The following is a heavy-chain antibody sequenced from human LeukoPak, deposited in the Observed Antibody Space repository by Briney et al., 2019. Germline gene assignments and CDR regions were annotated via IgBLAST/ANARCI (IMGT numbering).Heavy chain of an antibody. D-gene: IGHD3-22*01. CDR3: ARDSYYDSSGYYHAFDI. CDR2: IYTSGST. J-gene: IGHJ3*02. CDR1: GGSISSYY. V-gene: IGHV4-4*07. Sequence: PSETLCLTCAVSGGSISSYYWSCIRQPAGKGLEWIGRIYTSGSTNYNPSLKSRVTMSVDKSNNQFPLMLSSVTAADTAVYYCARDSYYDSSGYYHAFDIWGQGTMVSVSS.